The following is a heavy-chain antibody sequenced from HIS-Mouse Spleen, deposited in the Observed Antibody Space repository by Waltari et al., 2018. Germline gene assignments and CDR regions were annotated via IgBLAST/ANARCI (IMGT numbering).Heavy chain of an antibody. CDR2: SYYSGGT. Sequence: QLQLQESGPGLVKPSETLSLTCTVSGGSISSSSYYWGWIRQPPGKGLEWIGSSYYSGGTYYNPSLKSRVTISVDTSKNQFSLKLSSVTAADTTVYYCAREIPYSSSWYDWYFDLWGRGTLGTVSS. J-gene: IGHJ2*01. D-gene: IGHD6-13*01. CDR3: AREIPYSSSWYDWYFDL. V-gene: IGHV4-39*07. CDR1: GGSISSSSYY.